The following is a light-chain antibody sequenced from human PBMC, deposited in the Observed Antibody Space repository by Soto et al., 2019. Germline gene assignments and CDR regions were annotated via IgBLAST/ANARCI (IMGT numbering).Light chain of an antibody. CDR3: LQDYNYPLT. V-gene: IGKV1-6*01. Sequence: AIQMTQSPSSLSASVGDRVTITCRANQAIGNDLTWYQQKPGKAPNLLIFAASSLQSGVPSRFSGSGSGTDFTLTISSLQPEDFAAYYCLQDYNYPLTFGQGTKLEIK. J-gene: IGKJ2*01. CDR2: AAS. CDR1: QAIGND.